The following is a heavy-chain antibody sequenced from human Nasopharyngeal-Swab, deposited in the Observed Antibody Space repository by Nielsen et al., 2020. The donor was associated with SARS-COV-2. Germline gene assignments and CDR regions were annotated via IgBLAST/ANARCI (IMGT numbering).Heavy chain of an antibody. CDR1: GYTFTSYA. CDR2: INTNTGNP. J-gene: IGHJ3*02. Sequence: ASVKVSCKASGYTFTSYAMNWVRQAPGQGREGMGWINTNTGNPTYAQGFTGRFVFSLDTSVSTAYLQISSLKAEDTAVYYCSRGDSPDNYYDSSGYAFDIWGQGTMVTVSS. CDR3: SRGDSPDNYYDSSGYAFDI. D-gene: IGHD3-22*01. V-gene: IGHV7-4-1*02.